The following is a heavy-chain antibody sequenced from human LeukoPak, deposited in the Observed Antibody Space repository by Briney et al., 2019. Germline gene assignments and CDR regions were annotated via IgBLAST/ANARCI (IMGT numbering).Heavy chain of an antibody. D-gene: IGHD3-9*01. Sequence: ASVKVSCKASGYTFTSYGISWVRQAPGQGLEWMGWISAYNGNTNYAQKLQSRVTMTTDTSTSTDYMELRSLRSDDTAVYYCARAIVLRYFDWTPYYFDYWGQGTLVTVSS. CDR1: GYTFTSYG. V-gene: IGHV1-18*01. J-gene: IGHJ4*02. CDR2: ISAYNGNT. CDR3: ARAIVLRYFDWTPYYFDY.